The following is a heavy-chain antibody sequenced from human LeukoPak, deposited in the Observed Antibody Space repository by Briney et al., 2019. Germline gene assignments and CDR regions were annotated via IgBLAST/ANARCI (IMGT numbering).Heavy chain of an antibody. Sequence: GGSLRLSCAASGFTFSSYAMSWVRQAPGKGLEWVSSISGSGDGTYYTDSVKGRFTVSRDNSKSTLYLQMNSLRAEDTAIYYCAKRPGRTTDYHFESWGQGALVTVSS. CDR2: ISGSGDGT. CDR3: AKRPGRTTDYHFES. D-gene: IGHD4-11*01. V-gene: IGHV3-23*01. CDR1: GFTFSSYA. J-gene: IGHJ4*02.